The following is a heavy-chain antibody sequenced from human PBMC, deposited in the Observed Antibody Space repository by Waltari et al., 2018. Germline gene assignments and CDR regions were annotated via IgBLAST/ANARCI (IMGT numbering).Heavy chain of an antibody. J-gene: IGHJ4*02. CDR3: ARGGKPAVTIDY. V-gene: IGHV3-30*04. CDR1: GFTFGTYP. Sequence: QVQLVESGGGVVQPGRSLRLSCAASGFTFGTYPLPWPRQAPGKGLEWLAVIAQDGREEYHAESVKGRLTISRDNSKNTLYVQMNSLRVEDTAVYYCARGGKPAVTIDYWGQGTLVTVSP. CDR2: IAQDGREE. D-gene: IGHD4-17*01.